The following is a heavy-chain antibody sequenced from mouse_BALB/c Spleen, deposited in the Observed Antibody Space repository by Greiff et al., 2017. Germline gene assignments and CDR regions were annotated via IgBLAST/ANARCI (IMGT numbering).Heavy chain of an antibody. J-gene: IGHJ3*01. CDR2: IWAGGST. CDR1: GFSLTSYG. CDR3: AREYGKGAWFAY. Sequence: VKLMESGPGLVAPSQSLSITCTVSGFSLTSYGVHWVRQPPGKGLEWLGVIWAGGSTNYNSALMSRLSISKDNSKSQVFLKMNSLQTDDTAMYYCAREYGKGAWFAYWGQGTLVTVSA. V-gene: IGHV2-9*02. D-gene: IGHD2-10*02.